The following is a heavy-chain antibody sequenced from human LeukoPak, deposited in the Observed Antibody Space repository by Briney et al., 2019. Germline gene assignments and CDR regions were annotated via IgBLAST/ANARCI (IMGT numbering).Heavy chain of an antibody. CDR1: GFTFSSYG. CDR2: IRYDGSNK. D-gene: IGHD1-1*01. Sequence: PGGSLRLSCAASGFTFSSYGMHWVRQAPGKGLEWVAFIRYDGSNKYYAHTVKGRLTISRDNSKNTLYLQMNSLRAEDTAVYYCAKISTVHPYYYYYMDVWGKGTTVTVSS. V-gene: IGHV3-30*02. J-gene: IGHJ6*03. CDR3: AKISTVHPYYYYYMDV.